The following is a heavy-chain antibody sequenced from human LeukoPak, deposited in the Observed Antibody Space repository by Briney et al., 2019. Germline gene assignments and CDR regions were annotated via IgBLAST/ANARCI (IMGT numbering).Heavy chain of an antibody. V-gene: IGHV4-59*01. CDR2: IYYSGST. J-gene: IGHJ3*02. CDR1: GGSISSYY. CDR3: AREGLAAAGKGDAFDI. D-gene: IGHD6-13*01. Sequence: SETLSLTCTVSGGSISSYYWSWIRQPPGKGLEWIGYIYYSGSTNYNPSLKSRVTISVDTPKNQFSLKLSSVTAADTAVYYCAREGLAAAGKGDAFDIWGQGTMVTVSS.